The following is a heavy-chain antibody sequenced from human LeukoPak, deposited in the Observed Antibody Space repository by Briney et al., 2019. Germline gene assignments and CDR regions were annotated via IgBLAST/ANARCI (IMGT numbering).Heavy chain of an antibody. CDR1: GGSISSGGYY. V-gene: IGHV4-31*03. D-gene: IGHD4-17*01. J-gene: IGHJ6*02. CDR2: IYYSGST. Sequence: SETLSLTCTVSGGSISSGGYYWSWNRQHPGKGLEWIGYIYYSGSTYYNPSLKSRVTISVDTSKNQFSLKLSSVTAADTAVYYCARDYGRAYYYYGMDVWGQGTTVTVSS. CDR3: ARDYGRAYYYYGMDV.